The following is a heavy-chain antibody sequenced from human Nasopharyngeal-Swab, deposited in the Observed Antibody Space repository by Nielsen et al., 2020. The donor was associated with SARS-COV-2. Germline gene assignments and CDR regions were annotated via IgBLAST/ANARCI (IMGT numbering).Heavy chain of an antibody. V-gene: IGHV3-30*02. CDR3: AKSGGYSSGYFDY. Sequence: GESLKISCAASGFTFSDYGMHWVRQAPGKGLEWVAFIRYDGSDEYYADSVKGRITISRDNSKNTVYLQMNSPRAEDTAVYYCAKSGGYSSGYFDYWGQGTPVTVSS. D-gene: IGHD3-22*01. J-gene: IGHJ4*02. CDR2: IRYDGSDE. CDR1: GFTFSDYG.